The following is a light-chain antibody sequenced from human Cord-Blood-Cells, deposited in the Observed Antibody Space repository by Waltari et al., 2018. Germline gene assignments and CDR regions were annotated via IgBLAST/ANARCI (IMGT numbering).Light chain of an antibody. Sequence: QSALTQPASVSGSPGPSITISCTGTSSDVGGYTYVSWYQQHPGKAPKLMIYDVSNRPSGVSNLFSGSKSGNTASLTISGLQAEDEADYYCSSYTSSSTLVVFGGGTKLTVL. V-gene: IGLV2-14*01. CDR1: SSDVGGYTY. CDR2: DVS. J-gene: IGLJ2*01. CDR3: SSYTSSSTLVV.